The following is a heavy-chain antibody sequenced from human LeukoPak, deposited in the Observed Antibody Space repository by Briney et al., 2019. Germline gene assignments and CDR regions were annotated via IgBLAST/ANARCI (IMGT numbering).Heavy chain of an antibody. CDR1: GYSFTSYW. J-gene: IGHJ1*01. Sequence: GESLKISCKGSGYSFTSYWIGWVRQMPGKGLEGMGIIYPGDSDTRYSPSFQGQVTISADKSISTAYLQWSSLKASDTAMYYCAVSSITMVRGVNPEYFQHWGQGTLVTVSS. CDR2: IYPGDSDT. D-gene: IGHD3-10*01. CDR3: AVSSITMVRGVNPEYFQH. V-gene: IGHV5-51*01.